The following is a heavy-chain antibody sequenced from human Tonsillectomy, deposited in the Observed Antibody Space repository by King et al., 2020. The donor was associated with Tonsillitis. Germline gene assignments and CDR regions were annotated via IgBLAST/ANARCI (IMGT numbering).Heavy chain of an antibody. CDR3: ARDPREMTKVIGGADY. CDR1: GFAFSSYA. CDR2: ISYDGSNK. Sequence: VQLVESGGGVVQPGRSLRLSCAASGFAFSSYAMHWVRQAPGKGLEWVAGISYDGSNKYYADSVKGRFTISRDNSKNTLYLQMNSLRAQDTAVYYCARDPREMTKVIGGADYWGEGALVSASS. J-gene: IGHJ4*02. V-gene: IGHV3-30-3*01. D-gene: IGHD4-17*01.